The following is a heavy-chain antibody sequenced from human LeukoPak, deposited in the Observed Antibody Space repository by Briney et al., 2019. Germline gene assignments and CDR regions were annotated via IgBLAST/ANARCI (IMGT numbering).Heavy chain of an antibody. CDR3: ARDRVAGTGYFDF. Sequence: PSQTLSLTCTVSGGSISSGCYYWRWIRQHPGKGLEWIGYIYYSGSTYYNPSLKSRVTISLDTSKNQFSLKLSSVTAADTAVYYCARDRVAGTGYFDFWGQGTLVTVSS. V-gene: IGHV4-31*03. D-gene: IGHD6-19*01. J-gene: IGHJ4*02. CDR2: IYYSGST. CDR1: GGSISSGCYY.